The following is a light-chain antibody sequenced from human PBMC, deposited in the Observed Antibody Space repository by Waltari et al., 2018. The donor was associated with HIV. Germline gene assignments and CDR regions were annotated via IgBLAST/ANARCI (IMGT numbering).Light chain of an antibody. J-gene: IGKJ2*01. Sequence: DIVMAQYPDSLAVSLGARATINCKSIQSVYWASSKKNYIAWYQQKPGQPPRLLFNWASSRQSGVPDRFRGSGSGTDFTLTINSLQAEDVAVYYCQQYYSYPQNFGQGTKLEIK. V-gene: IGKV4-1*01. CDR1: QSVYWASSKKNY. CDR2: WAS. CDR3: QQYYSYPQN.